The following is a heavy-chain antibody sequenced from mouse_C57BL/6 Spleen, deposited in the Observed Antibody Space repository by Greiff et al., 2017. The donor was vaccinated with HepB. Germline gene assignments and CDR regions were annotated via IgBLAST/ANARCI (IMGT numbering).Heavy chain of an antibody. CDR3: ARGVDGYYSWFSY. CDR2: ISDGGSYT. J-gene: IGHJ3*01. D-gene: IGHD2-3*01. V-gene: IGHV5-4*01. CDR1: GFTFSSYA. Sequence: DVQLQESGGGLVKPGGSLKLSCAASGFTFSSYAMSWVRQTPEKRLEWVATISDGGSYTYYPDNVKGLFTISRDNAKNNLYLQMIHMKSEDTARYYCARGVDGYYSWFSYWGQGTLVTVSA.